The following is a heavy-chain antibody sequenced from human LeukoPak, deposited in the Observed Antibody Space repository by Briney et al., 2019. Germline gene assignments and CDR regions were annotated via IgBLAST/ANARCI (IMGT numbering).Heavy chain of an antibody. J-gene: IGHJ4*02. D-gene: IGHD6-13*01. CDR2: IIPIFGTA. V-gene: IGHV1-69*05. Sequence: SVKVSCKASGDTFSSYTISWVRQAPGQGLEWMGGIIPIFGTANYAQKFQGRVTMTRNTSISTAYMELSSLRAEDTAVYYCAKGPAGRTLGYWGQGTLVTVSS. CDR1: GDTFSSYT. CDR3: AKGPAGRTLGY.